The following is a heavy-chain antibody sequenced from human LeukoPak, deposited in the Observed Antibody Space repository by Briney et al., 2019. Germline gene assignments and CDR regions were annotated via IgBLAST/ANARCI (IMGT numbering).Heavy chain of an antibody. J-gene: IGHJ4*02. CDR3: ARGRYCSSTSCHRRITSFHFDY. D-gene: IGHD2-2*01. CDR2: INHSGST. V-gene: IGHV4-34*01. Sequence: SETLSLTSAVYGGSFSGYYWSWIRQPPGKGLEWIWEINHSGSTNYNPSLKSRVTISVDTSKNQFSLKLSSVTAADTAVYYCARGRYCSSTSCHRRITSFHFDYWGQGTLVTVSS. CDR1: GGSFSGYY.